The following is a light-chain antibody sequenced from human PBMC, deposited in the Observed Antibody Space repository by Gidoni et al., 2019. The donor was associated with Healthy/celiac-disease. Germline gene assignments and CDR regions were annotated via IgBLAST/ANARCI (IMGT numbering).Light chain of an antibody. CDR3: QQYGSSPPGLT. CDR2: GAS. Sequence: IVFTQSPGTLSLSPGESATLSCRASQSVSSSYLAWYQQKPGQAPRLLIYGASSRATGIPDRFSGSGSGTDFTLTISRLEPEDFAVYYCQQYGSSPPGLTFXGXTKVEIK. V-gene: IGKV3-20*01. J-gene: IGKJ4*01. CDR1: QSVSSSY.